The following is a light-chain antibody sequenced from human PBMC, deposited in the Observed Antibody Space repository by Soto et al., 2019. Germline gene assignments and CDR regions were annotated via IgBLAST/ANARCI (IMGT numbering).Light chain of an antibody. CDR1: QGVSSN. V-gene: IGKV3-15*01. J-gene: IGKJ1*01. CDR3: QQYYNWRPR. Sequence: EVVLTQSPATLSVSPGDTATLSCRASQGVSSNLAWYQQKSGQAPRLLIYGASTRATGVPARFSGSGSGTDFTLTISRLQSEDFAVYYCQQYYNWRPRFGQGTKVEIK. CDR2: GAS.